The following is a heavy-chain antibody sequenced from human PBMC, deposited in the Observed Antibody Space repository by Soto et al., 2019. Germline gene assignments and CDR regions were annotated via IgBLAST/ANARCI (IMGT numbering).Heavy chain of an antibody. V-gene: IGHV3-21*01. J-gene: IGHJ6*02. Sequence: GGSLRLSCAASGFPFSIYSMNLVRQSPGKGLEWVSSISSSSSYIYYADSVKGRFTISRDNAKNSLYLQMNSLRAEDTAVYYCERDQYQPLLWGTRVNYGMDVWGQGTTVTVSS. CDR2: ISSSSSYI. CDR1: GFPFSIYS. D-gene: IGHD2-2*01. CDR3: ERDQYQPLLWGTRVNYGMDV.